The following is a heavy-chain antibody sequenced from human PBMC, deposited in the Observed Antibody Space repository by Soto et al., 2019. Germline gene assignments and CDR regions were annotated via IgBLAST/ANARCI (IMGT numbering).Heavy chain of an antibody. CDR2: INSDDSSR. Sequence: EVQLVESGGGLVQPGGSLGLSCAASGFTFSDYSMHWVRQAPGKGLVWVSRINSDDSSRNYADSVKGRFTIYRDNGKNTLYLQMNSVRAEDTAVYYCVREDAYHFDPWGQGTLVTVSS. J-gene: IGHJ5*02. CDR1: GFTFSDYS. V-gene: IGHV3-74*01. CDR3: VREDAYHFDP. D-gene: IGHD2-21*01.